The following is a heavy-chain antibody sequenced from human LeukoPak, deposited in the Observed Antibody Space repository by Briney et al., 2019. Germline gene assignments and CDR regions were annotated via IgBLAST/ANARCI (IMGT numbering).Heavy chain of an antibody. CDR1: GGSISSSSYY. CDR2: IYYSGST. CDR3: ARRDGDHLLPPRYWYFDL. V-gene: IGHV4-39*07. D-gene: IGHD4-17*01. Sequence: SETLSLTCTVSGGSISSSSYYWGWIRQPPGKGLEWIGSIYYSGSTNYNPSLKSRVTISVDTSKNQFSLKLSSVTAADTAVYYCARRDGDHLLPPRYWYFDLWGRGTLVTVSS. J-gene: IGHJ2*01.